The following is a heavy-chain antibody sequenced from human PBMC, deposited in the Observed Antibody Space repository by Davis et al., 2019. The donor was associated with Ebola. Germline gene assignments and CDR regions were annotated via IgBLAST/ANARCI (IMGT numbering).Heavy chain of an antibody. CDR2: ISSSSSYI. D-gene: IGHD1-26*01. V-gene: IGHV3-21*01. Sequence: GESLKISCSASGFTFITYNMNWVRQAPGKGLEWVSSISSSSSYIYYADSVKGRLTISRDNAKNSVYLQMNSLRVEDTAIYYCARVRSGSLDYWGQGTLVTVSS. CDR3: ARVRSGSLDY. CDR1: GFTFITYN. J-gene: IGHJ4*02.